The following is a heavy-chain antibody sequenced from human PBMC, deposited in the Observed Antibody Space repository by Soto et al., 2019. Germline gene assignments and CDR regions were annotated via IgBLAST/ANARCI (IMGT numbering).Heavy chain of an antibody. Sequence: GASVKVSCKASGYTFTTYAIHWVRQAPGQSLGWMGWINTDNGNTYYSQKMQARVTITRDTSASTAYMELSRLRSEDTAVYYCARSRVRGGYYFDYWGQGALVTVSS. V-gene: IGHV1-3*04. CDR2: INTDNGNT. CDR1: GYTFTTYA. D-gene: IGHD3-16*01. J-gene: IGHJ4*02. CDR3: ARSRVRGGYYFDY.